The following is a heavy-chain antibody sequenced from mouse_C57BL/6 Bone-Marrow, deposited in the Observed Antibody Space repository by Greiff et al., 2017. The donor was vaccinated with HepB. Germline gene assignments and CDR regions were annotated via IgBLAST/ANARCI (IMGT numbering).Heavy chain of an antibody. V-gene: IGHV7-3*01. CDR3: ARYRYSNPWYFDV. Sequence: EVKLMESGGGLVQPGGSLSLSCAASGFTFTDYYMSWVRQPPGKALEWLGFIRNKANGYTTEYSASVKGRFTISRDNSQSILYLQMNALRAEDSATYYCARYRYSNPWYFDVWGTGTTVTVSS. CDR1: GFTFTDYY. J-gene: IGHJ1*03. D-gene: IGHD2-5*01. CDR2: IRNKANGYTT.